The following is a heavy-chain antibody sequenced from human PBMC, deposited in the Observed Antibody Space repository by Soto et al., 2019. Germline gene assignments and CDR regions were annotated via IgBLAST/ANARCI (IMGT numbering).Heavy chain of an antibody. D-gene: IGHD2-15*01. CDR1: GGSISRGGYY. V-gene: IGHV4-31*03. CDR3: ARVVAATINWVDP. J-gene: IGHJ5*02. Sequence: QVQLQESGPGLVKPSQTLSLTCTVSGGSISRGGYYWSWIRQHPGQGLECIGYIYYSGSTYYNPSLMIRVTISVHTSDNQLSLKPSSGTAADTAVNYCARVVAATINWVDPWGQGTLVTVAS. CDR2: IYYSGST.